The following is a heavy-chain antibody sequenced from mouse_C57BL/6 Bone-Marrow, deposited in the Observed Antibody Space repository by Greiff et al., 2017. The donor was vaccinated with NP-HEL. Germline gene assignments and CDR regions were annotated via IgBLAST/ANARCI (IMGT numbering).Heavy chain of an antibody. CDR1: GFTFSSYG. CDR3: ARRGLLAY. V-gene: IGHV5-6*02. CDR2: ISSGGSYT. J-gene: IGHJ3*01. Sequence: EVMLVESGGDLVKPGGSLKLSCAASGFTFSSYGMSSVRQTPDKRLEWVATISSGGSYTYYPDSVKGRFTISRDNAKNTLYLQMSSLKSEDTAMYYCARRGLLAYWGQGTLVTVSA. D-gene: IGHD3-1*01.